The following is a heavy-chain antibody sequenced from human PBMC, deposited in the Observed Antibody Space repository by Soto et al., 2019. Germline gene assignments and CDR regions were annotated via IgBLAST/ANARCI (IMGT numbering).Heavy chain of an antibody. CDR1: GGSISISSYY. CDR2: IYYSGST. CDR3: ARSEDYDSSGYGYYFDY. V-gene: IGHV4-39*01. Sequence: SETLSLTCTVSGGSISISSYYWGWILQPPGKGLEWIGSIYYSGSTYYNPSLKSRVTISVDTSKNQFSLKLSSVTAADTAVYYCARSEDYDSSGYGYYFDYWGQGTLVTVSS. J-gene: IGHJ4*02. D-gene: IGHD3-22*01.